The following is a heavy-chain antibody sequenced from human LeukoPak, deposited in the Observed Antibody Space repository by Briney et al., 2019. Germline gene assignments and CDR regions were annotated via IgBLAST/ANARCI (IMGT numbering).Heavy chain of an antibody. J-gene: IGHJ4*02. V-gene: IGHV4-39*01. CDR1: GFTFSSYA. CDR3: ARHWSPRGRSYFDY. CDR2: INSSGNI. Sequence: TGGSLRLSCAASGFTFSSYAMSWVRQPPGKGLEWIGTINSSGNIDHNPSLKSRVTMSIDMSKNQFSLKLSSVTAADTAVYYCARHWSPRGRSYFDYWGQGTLATVSS.